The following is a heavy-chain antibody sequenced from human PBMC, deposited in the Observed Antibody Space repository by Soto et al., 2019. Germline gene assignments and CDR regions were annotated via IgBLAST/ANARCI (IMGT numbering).Heavy chain of an antibody. Sequence: QLHLQESGPGLVKPSEPLSLTCTVSGASLSTRSYFWGWIRQPPGKGLEWIGSIYYSGSTNYNPSLKSRVTISVDTSKNQFSLKLSSVTAADTAVYYCASLLNVDTAMGTFDYWGQGTLVTVSS. D-gene: IGHD5-18*01. CDR1: GASLSTRSYF. CDR3: ASLLNVDTAMGTFDY. CDR2: IYYSGST. V-gene: IGHV4-39*01. J-gene: IGHJ4*02.